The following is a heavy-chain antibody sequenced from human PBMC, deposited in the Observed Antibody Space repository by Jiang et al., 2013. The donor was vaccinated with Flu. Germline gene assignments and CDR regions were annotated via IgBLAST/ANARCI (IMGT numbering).Heavy chain of an antibody. CDR3: ARIGYSSGDFDY. CDR2: LKNKVDSYGA. CDR1: GFTFSDHY. V-gene: IGHV3-72*01. Sequence: VQLVESGGGLVQPGDSLRLSCAASGFTFSDHYMDWVRQAPGKGLEWVGRLKNKVDSYGAEYAASVKGRFTISRDDSKNSLYLQMNSLKTEDTAVYYCARIGYSSGDFDYWGQGTLVTVSS. D-gene: IGHD5-18*01. J-gene: IGHJ4*02.